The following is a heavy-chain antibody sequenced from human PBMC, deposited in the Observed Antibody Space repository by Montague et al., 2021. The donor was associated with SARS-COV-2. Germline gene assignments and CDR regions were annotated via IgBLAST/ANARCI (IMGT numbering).Heavy chain of an antibody. Sequence: SETLSLTCIVSGGFISDSYYWAWIRQAPGKGLEWFGSLYRSGSVXSNPSLKSRVSISVDKSKNHFSLRLTSATAAETAVYYCVRGAEEAHFAMDVWGQGTTVTVSS. D-gene: IGHD3-10*01. J-gene: IGHJ6*02. CDR2: LYRSGSV. V-gene: IGHV4-39*02. CDR3: VRGAEEAHFAMDV. CDR1: GGFISDSYY.